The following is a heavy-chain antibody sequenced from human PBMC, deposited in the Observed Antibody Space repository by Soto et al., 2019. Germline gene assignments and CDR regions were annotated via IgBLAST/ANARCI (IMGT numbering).Heavy chain of an antibody. CDR1: GGSISSYY. CDR2: IYYSGST. D-gene: IGHD3-3*01. J-gene: IGHJ4*02. Sequence: QVQLQESGPGLVKPSETLSLTCTVSGGSISSYYWSWIRQPPGKGLEWIGYIYYSGSTNYNPSLKSRVTISVDTSKNQFSLKLSSVTAADTAVYYCAREVWSGYYRGWGQGTLVTVSS. CDR3: AREVWSGYYRG. V-gene: IGHV4-59*01.